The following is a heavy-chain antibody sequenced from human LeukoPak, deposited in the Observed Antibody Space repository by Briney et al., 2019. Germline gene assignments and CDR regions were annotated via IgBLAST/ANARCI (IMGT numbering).Heavy chain of an antibody. CDR3: AAQQGLVTNYDF. Sequence: GGSLRLSCAASGFTFSDYYMSWIRQAPGKGLEWVSYIGRSGTTIHYADSVKGRFTSSWDNAKKSLYLQMNSLRAEDTAVYYRAAQQGLVTNYDFWGQGTLVTVSS. J-gene: IGHJ4*02. V-gene: IGHV3-11*04. CDR2: IGRSGTTI. CDR1: GFTFSDYY. D-gene: IGHD6-19*01.